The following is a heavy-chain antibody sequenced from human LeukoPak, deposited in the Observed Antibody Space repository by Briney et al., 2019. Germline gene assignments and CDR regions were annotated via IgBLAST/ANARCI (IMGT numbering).Heavy chain of an antibody. J-gene: IGHJ4*02. V-gene: IGHV1-2*02. CDR1: GYTFTGYY. Sequence: AASVKVSCKASGYTFTGYYMHWVRQAPGQGLEWMGWINPNSGGTNYAQKFQGRVTMTRDTSISTAYMELSRLRSDDTAVYYCARDQGYYYDSSGYHRSFDYWGQGTLVTVSS. D-gene: IGHD3-22*01. CDR3: ARDQGYYYDSSGYHRSFDY. CDR2: INPNSGGT.